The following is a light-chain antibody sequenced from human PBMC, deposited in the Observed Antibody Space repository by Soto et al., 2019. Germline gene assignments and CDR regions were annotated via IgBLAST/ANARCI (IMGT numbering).Light chain of an antibody. CDR2: DNN. V-gene: IGLV1-51*01. J-gene: IGLJ1*01. CDR1: SSHIGNNY. CDR3: GTWDSSLSAYV. Sequence: QSVLTQPPSVSAAPGQKGTISCSGSSSHIGNNYVSWYQQLPGTAPKLLIYDNNKRPSGIPDRFSGSKSGTSATLGITGLQTGDEADYYCGTWDSSLSAYVFGTGTKVTVL.